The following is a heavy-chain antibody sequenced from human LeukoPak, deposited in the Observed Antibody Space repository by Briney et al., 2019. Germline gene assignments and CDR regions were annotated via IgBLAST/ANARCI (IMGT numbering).Heavy chain of an antibody. J-gene: IGHJ5*02. V-gene: IGHV4-38-2*02. D-gene: IGHD3-10*01. CDR3: ARDARLNPYYYGSGSYGWFDP. Sequence: SETLSLTCAVSGYSISSGYYWGWIRQPPGKGLEWIGSVYRGGSTYYNPSLKSRVTLSVDTSKNQFSLKLSSVTAADTAVYYCARDARLNPYYYGSGSYGWFDPWGQGTLVTVSS. CDR1: GYSISSGYY. CDR2: VYRGGST.